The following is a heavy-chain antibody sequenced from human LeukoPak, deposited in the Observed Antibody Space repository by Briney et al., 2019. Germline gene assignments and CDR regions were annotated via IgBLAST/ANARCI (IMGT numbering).Heavy chain of an antibody. D-gene: IGHD2-15*01. V-gene: IGHV1-24*01. J-gene: IGHJ3*02. CDR2: FDPEDGET. CDR1: GYTLTELS. CDR3: ATAIVVVVASTAAFDI. Sequence: ASVKVSCKVSGYTLTELSMHRVRQAPGKGLEWMGGFDPEDGETIYAQKFQGRVTMTEDTSTDTAYMELTSLRSEDTAVYYCATAIVVVVASTAAFDIWGQGTMVTVSS.